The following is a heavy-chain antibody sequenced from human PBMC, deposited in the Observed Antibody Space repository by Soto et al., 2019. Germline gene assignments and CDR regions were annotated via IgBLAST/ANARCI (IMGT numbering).Heavy chain of an antibody. CDR3: ARDRGYDFWSGYYDPYFDY. V-gene: IGHV3-74*01. J-gene: IGHJ4*02. CDR2: INSDGSSI. Sequence: EVQLVESGGGLVQPGGSLRLSCAASGFTFSSYWMHWVRQAPGKGLVWVSRINSDGSSISYADSVKGRFTISRDNAKNTLYLQMNSLRAEDTAVYYCARDRGYDFWSGYYDPYFDYWGQGTLVTVSS. D-gene: IGHD3-3*01. CDR1: GFTFSSYW.